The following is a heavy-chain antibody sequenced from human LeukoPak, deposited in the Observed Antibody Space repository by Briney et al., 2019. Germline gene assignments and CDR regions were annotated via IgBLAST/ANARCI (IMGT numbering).Heavy chain of an antibody. CDR1: GFTFSSYA. CDR2: ISGSAYST. Sequence: PGGSLRLSCAASGFTFSSYAMIWVRQAPGKGLEWISAISGSAYSTSYADSVKGRFTISRDNSKNTFYLQMNSLRAEDTAIYYCARNTSGFKLGDAFDIWGQGTMVTVSS. D-gene: IGHD3-22*01. V-gene: IGHV3-23*01. J-gene: IGHJ3*02. CDR3: ARNTSGFKLGDAFDI.